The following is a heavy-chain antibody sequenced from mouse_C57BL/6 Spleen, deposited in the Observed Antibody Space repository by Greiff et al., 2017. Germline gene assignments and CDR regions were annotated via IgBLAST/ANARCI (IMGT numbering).Heavy chain of an antibody. Sequence: QVQLKQPGAELVRPGSSVKLSCKASGYTFTSYWMHWVKQRPIQGLEWIGNIDPSDSETHYNQKFKDKATLTVDKSSSTAYMQLSSLTSEDSAVYYCARGGGNWFAYWGQGTLVTVSA. V-gene: IGHV1-52*01. J-gene: IGHJ3*01. CDR2: IDPSDSET. CDR3: ARGGGNWFAY. CDR1: GYTFTSYW.